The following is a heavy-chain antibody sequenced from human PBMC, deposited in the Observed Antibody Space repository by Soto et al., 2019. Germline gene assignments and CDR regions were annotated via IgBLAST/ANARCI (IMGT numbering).Heavy chain of an antibody. V-gene: IGHV1-69*12. D-gene: IGHD1-26*01. CDR3: ARAKVGATTTNYFDY. CDR2: IIPIFGTA. CDR1: GGTFSSYA. J-gene: IGHJ4*02. Sequence: QVQLVQSGAEVKKPGSSVKVSCKASGGTFSSYAISWVRQAPGQGLEWMGGIIPIFGTANYAQKFQGRVTVTGGESTSTAYMELSSLRSEETAVYYCARAKVGATTTNYFDYWGQGTLVTVSS.